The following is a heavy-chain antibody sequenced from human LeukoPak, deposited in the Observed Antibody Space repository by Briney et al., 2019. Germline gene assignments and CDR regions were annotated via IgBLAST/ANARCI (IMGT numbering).Heavy chain of an antibody. CDR3: AKVNTYYYDSSGYPPPPYFDY. Sequence: PGGSLRLSCAASGFTFSDYYMSWIRQAPGKGLEWVSYISSSGSTIYYADSVKGRFTISRDNAKNSLYLQMNSLRAEDTAVYYCAKVNTYYYDSSGYPPPPYFDYWGQGTLVTVSS. J-gene: IGHJ4*02. D-gene: IGHD3-22*01. CDR2: ISSSGSTI. V-gene: IGHV3-11*01. CDR1: GFTFSDYY.